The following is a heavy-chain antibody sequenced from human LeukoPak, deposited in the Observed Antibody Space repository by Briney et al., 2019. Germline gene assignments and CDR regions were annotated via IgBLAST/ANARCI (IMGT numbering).Heavy chain of an antibody. CDR2: ISGSGGST. D-gene: IGHD1-20*01. CDR1: GFTFSSHA. CDR3: AKDRVSNWNPLGN. J-gene: IGHJ4*02. Sequence: PGGSLRLSCAASGFTFSSHAMSWVRQAPGKGLEWVSAISGSGGSTYYADSVKGRFTISRDNSKNTLYLQMNSLRAEDTAVYYCAKDRVSNWNPLGNWGQGTLVTVSS. V-gene: IGHV3-23*01.